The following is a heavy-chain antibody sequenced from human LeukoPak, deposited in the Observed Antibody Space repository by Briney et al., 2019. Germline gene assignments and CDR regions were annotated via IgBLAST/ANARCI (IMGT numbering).Heavy chain of an antibody. Sequence: ELLKISCKGSGYSFASYWIGWVRQMPGKGLEWMGIIYPGDSDTRYSPSFQGQVTISADKSISTAYLQWSSPKASDTDMYFCAKSGYNSGGFDWGQGTLVTVSS. CDR1: GYSFASYW. V-gene: IGHV5-51*01. CDR3: AKSGYNSGGFD. D-gene: IGHD5-24*01. J-gene: IGHJ4*02. CDR2: IYPGDSDT.